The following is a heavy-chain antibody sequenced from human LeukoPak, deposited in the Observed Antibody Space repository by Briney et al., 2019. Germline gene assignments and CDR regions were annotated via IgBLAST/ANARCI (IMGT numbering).Heavy chain of an antibody. CDR3: AKKYPSSMAPLDY. CDR2: IIPIFGTA. J-gene: IGHJ4*02. V-gene: IGHV1-69*13. Sequence: SVKVSCKASGGTFSSYAISWVRQAPGQGLEWMGGIIPIFGTANYAQKFQGRVTITADESTSTAYMELSSLRSEDTAVYYCAKKYPSSMAPLDYWGQGTLVTVSS. D-gene: IGHD2/OR15-2a*01. CDR1: GGTFSSYA.